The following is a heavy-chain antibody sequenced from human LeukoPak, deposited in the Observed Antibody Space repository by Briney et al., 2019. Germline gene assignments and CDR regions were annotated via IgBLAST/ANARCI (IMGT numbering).Heavy chain of an antibody. CDR2: INHSGST. J-gene: IGHJ6*02. CDR1: GGSFSGYY. CDR3: ARGQGTVVKGGYYYYGMDV. D-gene: IGHD4-23*01. V-gene: IGHV4-34*01. Sequence: SETLSLTCAVYGGSFSGYYWSWIRQPPGKGLEWIGEINHSGSTNYNPSLKSRVTISVDTSKNQFSLKLSSVTAADTAVYYCARGQGTVVKGGYYYYGMDVWGQGTTVTLSS.